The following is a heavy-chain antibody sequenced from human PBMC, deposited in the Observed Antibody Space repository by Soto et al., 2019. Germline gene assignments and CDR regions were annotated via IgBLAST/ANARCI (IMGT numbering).Heavy chain of an antibody. CDR2: IIPIFGTA. CDR3: ARSQGSSTSLEIYYYYYYGMDV. J-gene: IGHJ6*02. CDR1: GGTFSSYA. V-gene: IGHV1-69*01. D-gene: IGHD2-2*01. Sequence: QVQLVQSGAEVKKPGSSVKVSCKASGGTFSSYAISWVRQAPGQGLEWMGGIIPIFGTANHAQKFQGRVTITADESTSTAYMELSSLRSEDTAVYYCARSQGSSTSLEIYYYYYYGMDVWGQGTTVTVSS.